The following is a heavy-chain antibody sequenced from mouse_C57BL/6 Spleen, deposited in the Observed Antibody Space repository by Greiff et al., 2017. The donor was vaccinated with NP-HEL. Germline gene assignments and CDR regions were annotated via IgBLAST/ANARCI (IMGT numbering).Heavy chain of an antibody. CDR3: TQKRYGYYAYFDY. V-gene: IGHV14-4*01. CDR2: IDPENGDT. CDR1: GFNIKDDY. J-gene: IGHJ2*01. Sequence: VQLQQSGAELVRPGASVKLSCTASGFNIKDDYMHWVKQRPEQGLEWIGWIDPENGDTEYASKFQGKATITADTSSNTAYLQLSSLTSEDTAVYYCTQKRYGYYAYFDYWGQGTTLTVSS. D-gene: IGHD2-3*01.